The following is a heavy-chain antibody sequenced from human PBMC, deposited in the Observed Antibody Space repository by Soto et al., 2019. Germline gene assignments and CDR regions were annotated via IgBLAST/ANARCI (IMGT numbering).Heavy chain of an antibody. CDR3: AKGHYYDSYVMDV. V-gene: IGHV1-18*01. Sequence: VQLVQSGAEVRKPGASVKVSCKASDYTFTNYPISWVRQAPGQGLEWMGWISTDNADTDYAPNLQGRVTMTADTSTGTAYMELRSLRSDDTAVYYCAKGHYYDSYVMDVWGQGTTVTVSS. CDR2: ISTDNADT. CDR1: DYTFTNYP. D-gene: IGHD3-22*01. J-gene: IGHJ6*02.